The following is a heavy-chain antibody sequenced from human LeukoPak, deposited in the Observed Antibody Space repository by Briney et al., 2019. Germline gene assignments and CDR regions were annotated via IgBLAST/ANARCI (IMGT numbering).Heavy chain of an antibody. D-gene: IGHD2/OR15-2a*01. CDR2: INANGGST. CDR1: GFTFTNSA. CDR3: AREYYAAFDI. Sequence: GGSLRLSCAASGFTFTNSAMTWVRQAPGKGLEWVSAINANGGSTYYADSVQGRFTISRDNSKNTLYLQLNSLRAEDTAVYYCAREYYAAFDIWGQGTMVTVSS. V-gene: IGHV3-23*01. J-gene: IGHJ3*02.